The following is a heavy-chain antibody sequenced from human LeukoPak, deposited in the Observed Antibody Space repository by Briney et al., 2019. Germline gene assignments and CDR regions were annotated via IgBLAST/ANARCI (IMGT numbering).Heavy chain of an antibody. CDR3: ARRRYYYGSGSYPTFDY. CDR2: SYHSGST. Sequence: SETLSLTCTVSGYSISSGYYWGWIRQPPGKGLEWIGRSYHSGSTYYNPSLKSRVTISVDTSKNQFSLKLSSVTAADTDVYYCARRRYYYGSGSYPTFDYWGQGTLVTVSS. V-gene: IGHV4-38-2*02. J-gene: IGHJ4*02. D-gene: IGHD3-10*01. CDR1: GYSISSGYY.